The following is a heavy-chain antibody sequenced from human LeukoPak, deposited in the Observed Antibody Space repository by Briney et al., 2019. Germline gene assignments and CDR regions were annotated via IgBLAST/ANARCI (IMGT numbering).Heavy chain of an antibody. Sequence: GGSLRLSCAASGXTFSSYWMAWVRQAPGKGLEWVGNIRPDGSEKYSVDSLKGRFTISRDNAENSLYLQMKSLRDEDTAVYYCARAAVAAPGDAWGQGTTVTVSS. CDR2: IRPDGSEK. J-gene: IGHJ6*02. CDR1: GXTFSSYW. V-gene: IGHV3-7*02. D-gene: IGHD6-19*01. CDR3: ARAAVAAPGDA.